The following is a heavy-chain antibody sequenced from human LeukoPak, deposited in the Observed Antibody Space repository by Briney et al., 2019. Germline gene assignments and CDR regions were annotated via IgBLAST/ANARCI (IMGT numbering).Heavy chain of an antibody. D-gene: IGHD5-24*01. CDR2: IRYDGSNK. V-gene: IGHV3-30*02. CDR3: AKSGYNRFDY. CDR1: GFTFGDYA. Sequence: GGSLRLSCTASGFTFGDYAMSWFRQAPGKGLEWVAFIRYDGSNKYYADSVKGRFTISRDNSKNTLYLQMNSLRAEDTAVYYCAKSGYNRFDYWGQGTLVTVSS. J-gene: IGHJ4*02.